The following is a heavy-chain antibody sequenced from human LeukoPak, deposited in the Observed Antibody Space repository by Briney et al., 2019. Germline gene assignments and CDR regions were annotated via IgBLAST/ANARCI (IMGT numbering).Heavy chain of an antibody. Sequence: PSETLSLTCTVSGGSISSGGYYWSWIRQPPGKGLEWIGEINHSGSTNYNPSLKSRVTISVDTSKNQFSLKLSSVTAADTAVYYCARGISPNADSYYFDYWGQGTLVTVSS. CDR1: GGSISSGGYY. V-gene: IGHV4-39*07. CDR2: INHSGST. J-gene: IGHJ4*02. CDR3: ARGISPNADSYYFDY.